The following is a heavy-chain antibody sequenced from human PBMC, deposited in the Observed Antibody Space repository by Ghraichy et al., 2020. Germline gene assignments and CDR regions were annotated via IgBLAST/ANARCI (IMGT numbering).Heavy chain of an antibody. D-gene: IGHD3-22*01. V-gene: IGHV4-59*01. Sequence: ESLNISCTVSGGSISGYYWSWIRQPPGKGLEWIGYIYYSGGTNYNPSLKSRVTISVDTSKNHFSLRLSSVTAADTAMYYCARVRWNGYSSDYYIKTPHFDYWGQGTLVTVS. CDR2: IYYSGGT. J-gene: IGHJ4*02. CDR3: ARVRWNGYSSDYYIKTPHFDY. CDR1: GGSISGYY.